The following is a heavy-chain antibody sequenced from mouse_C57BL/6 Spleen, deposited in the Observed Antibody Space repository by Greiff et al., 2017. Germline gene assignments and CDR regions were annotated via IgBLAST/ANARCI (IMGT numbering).Heavy chain of an antibody. Sequence: EVKLMESGGGLVKPGGSLKLSCAASGFTFSDYGMHWVRQAPEKGLEWVAYISSGRSTIYYADTVKGRFTISRDNAKNTLFLQMTSLRSEDTAMYYCARPGSYWYFDVWGTGTTVTVSS. CDR3: ARPGSYWYFDV. J-gene: IGHJ1*03. CDR1: GFTFSDYG. V-gene: IGHV5-17*01. CDR2: ISSGRSTI.